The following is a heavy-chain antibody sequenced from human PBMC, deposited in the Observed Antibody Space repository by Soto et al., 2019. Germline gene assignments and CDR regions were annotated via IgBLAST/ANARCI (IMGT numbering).Heavy chain of an antibody. Sequence: EVQLLESGGGLVQPGGSLRLSCAASGFTFSSYAMSWVRQAPGKGLEWVSAISGSGGSTYYADSVKGRFTISRDNSKNTLYLQMNSLRAEDTAVYYCAKEGALLGYYGSGSYKFDFDYWGQGTLVTVSS. J-gene: IGHJ4*02. CDR2: ISGSGGST. V-gene: IGHV3-23*01. CDR1: GFTFSSYA. D-gene: IGHD3-10*01. CDR3: AKEGALLGYYGSGSYKFDFDY.